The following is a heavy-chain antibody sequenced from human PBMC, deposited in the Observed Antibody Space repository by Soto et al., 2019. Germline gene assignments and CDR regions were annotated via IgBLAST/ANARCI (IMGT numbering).Heavy chain of an antibody. CDR2: IIPIFGTA. CDR3: ARGSGDCYDYSPVCYYYYGMDV. D-gene: IGHD2-21*02. J-gene: IGHJ6*01. V-gene: IGHV1-69*06. Sequence: SVKVSCKAYAGTFSIYAISWARQAPGQGLEWMGGIIPIFGTANYAQKFQGRVTITADKSTSTAYMELSSLRSEDTAVYYCARGSGDCYDYSPVCYYYYGMDVWGQGTTVTVSS. CDR1: AGTFSIYA.